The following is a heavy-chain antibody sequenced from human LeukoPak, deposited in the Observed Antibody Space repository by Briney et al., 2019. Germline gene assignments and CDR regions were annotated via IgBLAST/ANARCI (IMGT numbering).Heavy chain of an antibody. CDR1: GYSFTTYW. V-gene: IGHV5-51*01. CDR2: IYPGDSDT. D-gene: IGHD2-15*01. CDR3: ARRGYCSGGSCYSAPFDY. J-gene: IGHJ4*02. Sequence: GESLKISCQGSGYSFTTYWIGWVRQMPGKGLEWMGIIYPGDSDTRYSPSFLGQVTISADKSLSTAYLQWSSLKASDTAVYYCARRGYCSGGSCYSAPFDYWDQGILVTVSS.